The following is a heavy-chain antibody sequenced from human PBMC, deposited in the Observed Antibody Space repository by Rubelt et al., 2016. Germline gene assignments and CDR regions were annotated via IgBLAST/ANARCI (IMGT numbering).Heavy chain of an antibody. CDR3: ATALDSYLQFDF. CDR2: ISGYNGNT. V-gene: IGHV1-18*01. Sequence: QVQLVQSGAEVKRPGASVKVSCKASGYSFSSNGISWVRQAPGQGLEWLGWISGYNGNTNYAQKFQGRVIVTTDTATGTAYMGLRSLGPDETAVYYCATALDSYLQFDFWGQGTLVTVSS. D-gene: IGHD3-16*02. J-gene: IGHJ4*02. CDR1: GYSFSSNG.